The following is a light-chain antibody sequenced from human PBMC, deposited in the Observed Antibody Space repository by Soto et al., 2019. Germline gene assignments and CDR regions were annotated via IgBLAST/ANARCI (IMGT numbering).Light chain of an antibody. CDR1: SSNIGAGYD. CDR2: ANN. J-gene: IGLJ1*01. Sequence: QALRRESPSLSGAPGQRVSISCTGSSSNIGAGYDVHWYQHLPGTAPKLLIYANNNRPSGVPDRFSGSKSGTSASLAITGLQAEDEADYYCQSYDSSRSPLYVFGTGTNV. V-gene: IGLV1-40*01. CDR3: QSYDSSRSPLYV.